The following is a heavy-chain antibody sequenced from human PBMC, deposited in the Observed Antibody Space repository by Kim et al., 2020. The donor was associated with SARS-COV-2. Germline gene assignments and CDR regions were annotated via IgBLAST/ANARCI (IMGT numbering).Heavy chain of an antibody. CDR3: ATEARDFWSGYFS. V-gene: IGHV1-24*01. J-gene: IGHJ5*02. CDR1: GYTLTELS. Sequence: ASVKVSCKVSGYTLTELSMHWVRQAPGKGPEWMGGFDPEDDKTIYAQKFQGRVTMTEDTSTDTAYMELSSLRSDDTAVYYCATEARDFWSGYFSWGQGTLVTVAS. CDR2: FDPEDDKT. D-gene: IGHD3-3*01.